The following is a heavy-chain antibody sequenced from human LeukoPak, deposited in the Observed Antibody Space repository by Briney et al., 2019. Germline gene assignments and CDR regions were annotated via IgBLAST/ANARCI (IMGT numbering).Heavy chain of an antibody. V-gene: IGHV3-21*01. D-gene: IGHD6-13*01. CDR2: ISSSSSYI. J-gene: IGHJ4*02. Sequence: PGGSLRLSCADSGFTFSSYSMNWVRQAPGKGVEWVSSISSSSSYIYYADSVKGRFTISRDNAKNSLYLQMNSLRAEDTAVYYCARGGRQQLVWGLFDYWGQGTLVTVSS. CDR1: GFTFSSYS. CDR3: ARGGRQQLVWGLFDY.